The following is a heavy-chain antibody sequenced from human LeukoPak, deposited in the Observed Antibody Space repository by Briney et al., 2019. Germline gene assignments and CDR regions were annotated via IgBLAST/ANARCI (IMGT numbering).Heavy chain of an antibody. D-gene: IGHD6-13*01. CDR3: ARDLYSRSSI. Sequence: PGGSLRLSCAASGFTVSSNYMSWVRQAPGKGLEWVSVIYSGGSTYYPPSVNGRFTISRHNSKNTLYLQMNSLRPDDTAVYYCARDLYSRSSIWGQGTLVTVSS. CDR1: GFTVSSNY. J-gene: IGHJ4*02. CDR2: IYSGGST. V-gene: IGHV3-53*01.